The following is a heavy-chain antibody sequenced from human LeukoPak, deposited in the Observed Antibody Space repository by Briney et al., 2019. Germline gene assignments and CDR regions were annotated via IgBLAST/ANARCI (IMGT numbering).Heavy chain of an antibody. J-gene: IGHJ4*02. Sequence: GGSLRLSCAASGFTVSINYMSWVRQAPGKGLECVSVIYSGGSTYYADSVKGRFTISRDNSKNSLYLQMNSLRTEDTALYYCAKAALAYSSSWYLFDYWGQGTLVTVSS. CDR2: IYSGGST. CDR3: AKAALAYSSSWYLFDY. V-gene: IGHV3-53*05. CDR1: GFTVSINY. D-gene: IGHD6-13*01.